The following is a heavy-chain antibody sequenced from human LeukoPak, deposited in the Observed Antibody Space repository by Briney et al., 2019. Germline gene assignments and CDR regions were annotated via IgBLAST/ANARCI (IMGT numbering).Heavy chain of an antibody. D-gene: IGHD2-15*01. Sequence: GGSLRLSCAASGFTFSSYAMTWVRRAPGKGLEWVSAISVSGGSTYYADSMKGRFTISRDNSKSTLYLQMNSLRAEDTAVYYCARIKGPIIVVVVTTSYAFDVWGQGTMVTVSS. CDR3: ARIKGPIIVVVVTTSYAFDV. CDR1: GFTFSSYA. J-gene: IGHJ3*01. V-gene: IGHV3-23*01. CDR2: ISVSGGST.